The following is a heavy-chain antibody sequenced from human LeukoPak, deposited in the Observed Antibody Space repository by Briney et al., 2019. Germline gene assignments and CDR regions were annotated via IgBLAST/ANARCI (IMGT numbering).Heavy chain of an antibody. Sequence: GGSLRLSCSVSGFTFKLYWMHWVRQAPGKGPVWVSRINDDGSDTTYADSVKGRFTISRDDAKNMLFLQMNSLRAEDTAVYYCVRGGPSTWSWGQGTLVTVSS. CDR1: GFTFKLYW. CDR2: INDDGSDT. CDR3: VRGGPSTWS. J-gene: IGHJ5*02. D-gene: IGHD2-15*01. V-gene: IGHV3-74*01.